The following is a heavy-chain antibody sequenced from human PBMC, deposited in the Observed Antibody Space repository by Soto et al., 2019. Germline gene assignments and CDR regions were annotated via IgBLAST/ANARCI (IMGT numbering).Heavy chain of an antibody. J-gene: IGHJ4*02. CDR2: IYDRGNT. CDR1: GDSINSDNYY. V-gene: IGHV4-39*01. D-gene: IGHD3-9*01. Sequence: QLQLQESGPGLVKPSETLSLTCSVSGDSINSDNYYWGWIRQPPGKGLEWIGSIYDRGNTYYNPSLKTRGTISLDQSKSQFSLQLNSVTAADSAVYFCARLEGLATITYYFDYWGQGNRVTVSS. CDR3: ARLEGLATITYYFDY.